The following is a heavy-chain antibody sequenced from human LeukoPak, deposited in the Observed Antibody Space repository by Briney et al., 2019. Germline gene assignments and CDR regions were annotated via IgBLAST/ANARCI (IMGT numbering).Heavy chain of an antibody. Sequence: SETLSLTRTVSGGSISSGGYYWSWIRQPPGKGLEWIGYIYHSGSTYYNPSLKSRVTISVDRSKNQFSLKLSSVTAADTAVYYCARDKLLRFLEWSPSEAFDIWGQGTMVTVSS. CDR3: ARDKLLRFLEWSPSEAFDI. CDR2: IYHSGST. V-gene: IGHV4-30-2*01. D-gene: IGHD3-3*01. J-gene: IGHJ3*02. CDR1: GGSISSGGYY.